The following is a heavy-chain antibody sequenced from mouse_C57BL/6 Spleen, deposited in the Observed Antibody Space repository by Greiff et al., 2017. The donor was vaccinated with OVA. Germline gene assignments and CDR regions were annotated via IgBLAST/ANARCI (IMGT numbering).Heavy chain of an antibody. CDR1: GFTFSDYG. J-gene: IGHJ4*01. Sequence: EVMLVESGGGLVKPGGSLKLSCAASGFTFSDYGMHWVRQAPEKGLEWVAYISSGISTIYYADPVKGRFTISRYNAKNTLFLQMTSLRSEDPAMYYCARPYYSNYDAMDYWGQVTSVTVSS. CDR3: ARPYYSNYDAMDY. CDR2: ISSGISTI. V-gene: IGHV5-17*01. D-gene: IGHD2-5*01.